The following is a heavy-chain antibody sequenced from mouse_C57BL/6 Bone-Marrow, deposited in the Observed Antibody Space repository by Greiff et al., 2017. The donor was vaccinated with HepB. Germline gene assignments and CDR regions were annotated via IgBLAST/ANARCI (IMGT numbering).Heavy chain of an antibody. CDR2: ISSGSSTI. Sequence: EVKLVESGGGLVKPGGSLKLSCAASGFTFSDYGMHWVRQAPEKGLEWVAYISSGSSTIYYADTVKGRFTISRDNAKNTLFLQMTSLRSEDTAMYYCARDSITTVVDYYAMDYWGQGTSVTVSS. J-gene: IGHJ4*01. CDR1: GFTFSDYG. D-gene: IGHD1-1*01. CDR3: ARDSITTVVDYYAMDY. V-gene: IGHV5-17*01.